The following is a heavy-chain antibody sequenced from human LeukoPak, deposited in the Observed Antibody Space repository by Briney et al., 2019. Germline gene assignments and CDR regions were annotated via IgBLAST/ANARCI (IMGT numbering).Heavy chain of an antibody. D-gene: IGHD3-10*01. V-gene: IGHV1-24*01. CDR2: FDPEDGET. Sequence: GASVKVSCKVSGYTLTELSMHWVRQAPGKGLEWMGGFDPEDGETIYAQKFQGRVTMTEDTSTDTAYMELSSLRSEDTAVYYCATIWFGELGSDAFDIWGQATMVTVSS. J-gene: IGHJ3*02. CDR3: ATIWFGELGSDAFDI. CDR1: GYTLTELS.